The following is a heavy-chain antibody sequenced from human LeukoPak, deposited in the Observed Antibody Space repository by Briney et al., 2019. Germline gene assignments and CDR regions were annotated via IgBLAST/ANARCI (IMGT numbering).Heavy chain of an antibody. CDR2: IKSKTDGGTT. Sequence: PGRSLRLSCATSGFTFNYAWMSWVRQAPGKGLEWVGRIKSKTDGGTTDYAAPVKGRFTISRDDSKNTLCLQMNSLKTEDTAVYYCITDIGGGSRAIDYWGQGTLVTVSS. D-gene: IGHD2-15*01. CDR1: GFTFNYAW. CDR3: ITDIGGGSRAIDY. V-gene: IGHV3-15*01. J-gene: IGHJ4*02.